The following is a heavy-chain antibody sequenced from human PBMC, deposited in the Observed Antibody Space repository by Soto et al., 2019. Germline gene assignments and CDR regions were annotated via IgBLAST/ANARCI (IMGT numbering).Heavy chain of an antibody. CDR1: RDTFTSYY. V-gene: IGHV1-46*01. CDR2: INPHGGST. J-gene: IGHJ5*02. Sequence: GASVKVSCKAPRDTFTSYYINWVRQAPGQGLEWMGVINPHGGSTAYAQKFKGRVTLTRATSASTVYMEVSSLTSEDTAMYYCARSSGGYFGIIIEGTYWSAPWGQGTLVTAPQ. CDR3: ARSSGGYFGIIIEGTYWSAP. D-gene: IGHD3-9*01.